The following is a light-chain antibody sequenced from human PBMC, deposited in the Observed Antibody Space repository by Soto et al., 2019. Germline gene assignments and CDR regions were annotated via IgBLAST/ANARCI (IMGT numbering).Light chain of an antibody. CDR3: QQYHNWPIT. V-gene: IGKV3-15*01. CDR1: QSVGSN. J-gene: IGKJ5*01. Sequence: IVITQSASTLSVSPGESATLSCRASQSVGSNLAWHQQKPGQAPRILMYDASTRATGISARFSGSGSGTEFTLTISSLQSEDFAVYYCQQYHNWPITFGQGTRLEIK. CDR2: DAS.